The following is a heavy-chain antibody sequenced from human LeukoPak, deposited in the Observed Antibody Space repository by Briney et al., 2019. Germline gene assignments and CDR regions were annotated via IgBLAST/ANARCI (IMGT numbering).Heavy chain of an antibody. D-gene: IGHD6-19*01. CDR3: VAAAVAVDY. Sequence: PSETLSLTCGVSGGSISSSNWWSWVRPPPGKGLEWIGEIYHSGSTNYNPSLKSRVTISVDKSKNQFSLNLSSVTAADTAVYYCVAAAVAVDYWGQGTLVTVSS. CDR1: GGSISSSNW. J-gene: IGHJ4*02. V-gene: IGHV4-4*02. CDR2: IYHSGST.